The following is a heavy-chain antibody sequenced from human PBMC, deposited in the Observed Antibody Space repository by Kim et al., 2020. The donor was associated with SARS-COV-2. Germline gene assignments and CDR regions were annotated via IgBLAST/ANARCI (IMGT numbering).Heavy chain of an antibody. CDR3: ATGSPFGVGWFDP. V-gene: IGHV1-24*01. Sequence: IYAQTHQGRVTLTEETSTATANMELSSLRSEDTAVYYCATGSPFGVGWFDPWGQGTLVTVSS. D-gene: IGHD3-3*01. J-gene: IGHJ5*02.